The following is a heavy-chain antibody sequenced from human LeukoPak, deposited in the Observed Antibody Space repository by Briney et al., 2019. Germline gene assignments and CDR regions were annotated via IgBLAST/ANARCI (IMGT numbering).Heavy chain of an antibody. CDR2: IYHSGST. V-gene: IGHV4-4*02. D-gene: IGHD3-22*01. CDR3: ARDLLYDSSRAFDI. J-gene: IGHJ3*02. Sequence: PSETLSLTCAVSGGSISSGNWWSWVRQPPGKGLEWIGEIYHSGSTNYNPSLKSRVTISVDKPKNQFSLKLSSVTAADTAVYYCARDLLYDSSRAFDIWGRGTMVTVSS. CDR1: GGSISSGNW.